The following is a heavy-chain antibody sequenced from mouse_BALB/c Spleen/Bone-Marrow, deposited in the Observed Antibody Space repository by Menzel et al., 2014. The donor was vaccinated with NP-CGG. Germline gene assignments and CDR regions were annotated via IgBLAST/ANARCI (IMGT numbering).Heavy chain of an antibody. CDR2: IYPSDSYT. CDR1: GYTFTSYW. CDR3: TRVGYYGSSYVDY. Sequence: QVQLKQSGAELVRPGASVKLSCKASGYTFTSYWINWVKQRPGQGLEWIGNIYPSDSYTNYNQKFKDKATLTVDKSSSTAYMQLSSPTSEDSAVYYCTRVGYYGSSYVDYWGQGTTLTVSS. V-gene: IGHV1-69*02. J-gene: IGHJ2*01. D-gene: IGHD1-1*01.